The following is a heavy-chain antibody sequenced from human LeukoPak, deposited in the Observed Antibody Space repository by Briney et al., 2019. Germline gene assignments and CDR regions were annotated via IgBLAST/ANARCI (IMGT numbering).Heavy chain of an antibody. CDR1: GFTFSSYS. J-gene: IGHJ4*02. V-gene: IGHV3-21*01. Sequence: GGSLRLSCAASGFTFSSYSMNWVRQAPGKGLEWVSSISSSSSYIYYADSVKGRFTISRDNAKNSLYLQMNSLRAEDTAVYYCAREREEADYFDYWGQGTLVTVSS. CDR2: ISSSSSYI. D-gene: IGHD5-24*01. CDR3: AREREEADYFDY.